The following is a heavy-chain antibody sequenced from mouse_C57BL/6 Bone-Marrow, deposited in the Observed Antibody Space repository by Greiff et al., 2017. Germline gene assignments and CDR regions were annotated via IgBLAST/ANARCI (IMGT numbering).Heavy chain of an antibody. CDR2: ISSGGSYT. CDR1: GFTFSSYG. Sequence: EVNVVESGGDLVKPGGSLKLSCAASGFTFSSYGMSWVRQTPDKRLEWVATISSGGSYTYYPDSVKGRFTISRDNAKNTLYLQMSSLKSEDTAMYYCARRDWGDYWGQGTTLTVSS. V-gene: IGHV5-6*02. J-gene: IGHJ2*01. D-gene: IGHD4-1*01. CDR3: ARRDWGDY.